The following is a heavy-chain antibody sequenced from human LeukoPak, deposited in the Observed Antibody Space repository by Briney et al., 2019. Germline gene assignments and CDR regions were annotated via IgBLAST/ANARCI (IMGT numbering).Heavy chain of an antibody. V-gene: IGHV4-59*08. J-gene: IGHJ4*02. CDR3: ARQTGSGLFSLP. CDR2: IYYSGST. CDR1: GGSVSSYY. Sequence: SETLSLTCTVSGGSVSSYYWSWIRQPPGKGLEWIGYIYYSGSTNYNPSLKSRVTISVDSSKNQFSLKLSSVTAADTAVYYCARQTGSGLFSLPGGQGTLVTVSS. D-gene: IGHD3-10*01.